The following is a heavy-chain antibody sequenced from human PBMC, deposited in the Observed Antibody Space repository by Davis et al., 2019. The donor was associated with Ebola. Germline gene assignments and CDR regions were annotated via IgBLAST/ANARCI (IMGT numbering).Heavy chain of an antibody. V-gene: IGHV1-18*01. CDR2: IAPYNGVT. CDR3: ARDSGDMSY. J-gene: IGHJ4*02. D-gene: IGHD2-21*01. CDR1: GYTFTNYA. Sequence: AASVKVSCKASGYTFTNYAFSWVRQAPGQGLEWMGWIAPYNGVTNYAQNLQDRFSMTTDASTSTAYMDLRSLTSDDTAVYYCARDSGDMSYWGQGTLVTVSS.